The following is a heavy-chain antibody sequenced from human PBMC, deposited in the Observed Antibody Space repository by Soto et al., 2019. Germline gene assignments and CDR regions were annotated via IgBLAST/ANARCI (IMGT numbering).Heavy chain of an antibody. Sequence: TSETLSLTCAVYGESFSGYRWTWIRQAPGKGLEWIGEINHSGSTDHNPSLKSRVTISIDTSKNQFSLKLKSVTAADTAVYYCSRNRKSDYWGQGTLVTVSS. CDR3: SRNRKSDY. CDR1: GESFSGYR. J-gene: IGHJ4*02. CDR2: INHSGST. V-gene: IGHV4-34*01.